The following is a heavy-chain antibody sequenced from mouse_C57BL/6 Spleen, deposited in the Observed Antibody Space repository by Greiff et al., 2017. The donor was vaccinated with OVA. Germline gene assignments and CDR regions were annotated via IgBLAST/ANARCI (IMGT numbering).Heavy chain of an antibody. J-gene: IGHJ3*01. Sequence: QVQLQQPGAELVRPGSSVKLSCKASGYTFTSYWMHWVKQRPIQGLEWIGNIDPSDSETHYNQKFKDKATLTVDKSSSTAYMQLSSLTSEDSAVYYCARSVYDGYPYGGFAYWGQGTLVTVSA. CDR1: GYTFTSYW. CDR2: IDPSDSET. V-gene: IGHV1-52*01. CDR3: ARSVYDGYPYGGFAY. D-gene: IGHD2-3*01.